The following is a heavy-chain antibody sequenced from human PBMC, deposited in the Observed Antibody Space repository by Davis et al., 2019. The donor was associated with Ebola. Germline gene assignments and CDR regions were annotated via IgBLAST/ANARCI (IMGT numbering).Heavy chain of an antibody. Sequence: GESLKISCTDSVITFSSYAMTWVRQAPGKGLEWVSGINWNGGSTGYADSVKGRFTISRDNAKNSLYLRLNSLRAEDTALYNCARVNAVTGYSRFDSWGQGTLVTVSS. CDR2: INWNGGST. CDR3: ARVNAVTGYSRFDS. CDR1: VITFSSYA. V-gene: IGHV3-20*01. J-gene: IGHJ5*01. D-gene: IGHD3-9*01.